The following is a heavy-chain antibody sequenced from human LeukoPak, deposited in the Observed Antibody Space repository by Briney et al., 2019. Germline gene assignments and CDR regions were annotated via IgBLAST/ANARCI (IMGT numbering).Heavy chain of an antibody. J-gene: IGHJ6*03. CDR1: GYTFTGYY. Sequence: ASVKVSCEASGYTFTGYYMHWVRQAPGQGLEWMGWISPNNGGTNYAQRFQGRVSMTRDTSITTAYMELSGLTSDDTAVYYCARDALRDCTSTSCYTYFYVDVWGKGTTVTVSS. CDR2: ISPNNGGT. CDR3: ARDALRDCTSTSCYTYFYVDV. D-gene: IGHD2-2*02. V-gene: IGHV1-2*02.